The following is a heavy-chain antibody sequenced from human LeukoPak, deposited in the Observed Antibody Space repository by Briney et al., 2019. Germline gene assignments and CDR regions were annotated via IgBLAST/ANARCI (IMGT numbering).Heavy chain of an antibody. Sequence: SETLSLTCAVYGGSFSGYYWSWIRQPPGKGLEWIGEINHSGSTNYNPSLKSRVTISVDTSKNQFSLKLSSVTAADTAVYYCARGLGEMATITGYYFDYWGQGTLVTVSS. D-gene: IGHD5-12*01. CDR2: INHSGST. V-gene: IGHV4-34*01. CDR3: ARGLGEMATITGYYFDY. J-gene: IGHJ4*02. CDR1: GGSFSGYY.